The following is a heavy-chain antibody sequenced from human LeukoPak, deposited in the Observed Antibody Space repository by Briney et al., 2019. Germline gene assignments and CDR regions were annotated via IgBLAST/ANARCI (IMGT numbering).Heavy chain of an antibody. CDR2: IYYSGST. V-gene: IGHV4-39*01. CDR3: ARYDSGEFDY. Sequence: PSETLLLTCTVSGGSISSSSYYWGWIRQPPGKGLEWIGSIYYSGSTYYNPSLKSRVTISVDTSKNQFSLKLSSVTAADTAVYYCARYDSGEFDYWGRGTLVIVSS. J-gene: IGHJ4*02. D-gene: IGHD3-10*01. CDR1: GGSISSSSYY.